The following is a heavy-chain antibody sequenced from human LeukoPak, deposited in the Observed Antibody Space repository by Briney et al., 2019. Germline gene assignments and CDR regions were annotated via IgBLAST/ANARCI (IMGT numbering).Heavy chain of an antibody. D-gene: IGHD3-22*01. Sequence: SETLSLTCAVYGGSFSGYYWSWIRQPAGKGLEWIGRIYTSGSTNYNPSLKSRVTMSVDTSKNQFSLKLSSVTAADTAVYYCAREYSSSWYLDDSSGYLHYWGQGTLVTVSS. CDR1: GGSFSGYY. CDR3: AREYSSSWYLDDSSGYLHY. J-gene: IGHJ4*02. V-gene: IGHV4-4*07. CDR2: IYTSGST.